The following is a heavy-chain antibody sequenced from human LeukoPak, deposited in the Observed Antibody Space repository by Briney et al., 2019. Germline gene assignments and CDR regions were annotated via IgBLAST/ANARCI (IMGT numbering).Heavy chain of an antibody. V-gene: IGHV3-21*01. CDR1: GFTFSSYS. J-gene: IGHJ6*02. Sequence: GGSLRLSCAASGFTFSSYSMNWARQAPGKGLESVSSISSSSSYIYYADSVKGRFTISRDNAKNSLYLQMNSLRAEDTAVYYCATSLLRRPYYYGMDVWGQGTTVTVSS. D-gene: IGHD3-22*01. CDR2: ISSSSSYI. CDR3: ATSLLRRPYYYGMDV.